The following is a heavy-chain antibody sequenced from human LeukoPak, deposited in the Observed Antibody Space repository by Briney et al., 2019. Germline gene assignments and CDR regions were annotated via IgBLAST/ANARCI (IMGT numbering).Heavy chain of an antibody. Sequence: PGGSLRLSCAASGFTFSSYWMSWVRQAPGKGLEWVANIKQDGGEKYYVDSVKGRFTISRDNGKNSLYLQMNSLRAEDTAVYYCARVGGRMDFWSGYYFDYWGQGTLVTVSS. CDR2: IKQDGGEK. CDR3: ARVGGRMDFWSGYYFDY. CDR1: GFTFSSYW. D-gene: IGHD3-3*01. V-gene: IGHV3-7*01. J-gene: IGHJ4*02.